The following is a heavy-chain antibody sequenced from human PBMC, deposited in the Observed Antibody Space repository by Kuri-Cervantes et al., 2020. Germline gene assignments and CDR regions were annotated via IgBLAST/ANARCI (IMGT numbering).Heavy chain of an antibody. CDR1: GYTFTSYG. CDR2: ISAYNGNT. J-gene: IGHJ5*02. Sequence: ASVKVSCKASGYTFTSYGISWVRQAPGQGLEWMGWISAYNGNTNYAQKLQGRVTMTRDTSTSTVYMELSSLRSEDTAVYYCARTWIQLWLGWFDPWGQGTLVTVSS. CDR3: ARTWIQLWLGWFDP. V-gene: IGHV1-18*01. D-gene: IGHD5-18*01.